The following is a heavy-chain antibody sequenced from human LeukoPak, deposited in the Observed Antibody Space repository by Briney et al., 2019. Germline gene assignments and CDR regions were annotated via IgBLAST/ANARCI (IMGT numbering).Heavy chain of an antibody. CDR2: VYYSGST. V-gene: IGHV4-39*07. CDR3: ASITAILTDFDY. CDR1: GGSISSSSYY. D-gene: IGHD2-21*02. Sequence: SETLSLTCTVSGGSISSSSYYWGWLRQPPGKGLEWIGSVYYSGSTYYTPSLKGRVTISVDTSKNQFSLKLSSVTAADTAVYYCASITAILTDFDYWGQGTLVTVSS. J-gene: IGHJ4*02.